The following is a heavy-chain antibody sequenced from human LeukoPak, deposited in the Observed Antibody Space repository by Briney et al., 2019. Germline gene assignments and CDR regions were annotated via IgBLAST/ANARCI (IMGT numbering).Heavy chain of an antibody. V-gene: IGHV3-23*01. CDR2: ITGSGDTT. D-gene: IGHD3-9*01. CDR3: AKWGDYDILTGYYVSDF. J-gene: IGHJ4*02. CDR1: GFIFRNCA. Sequence: PGASLRLSCAASGFIFRNCAMSWVRQAPGKGLEWVSAITGSGDTTYYADSVKGRFTISRDNSKNTLYVEMNTLRAEDTAVYYCAKWGDYDILTGYYVSDFWGQGTLVTVSS.